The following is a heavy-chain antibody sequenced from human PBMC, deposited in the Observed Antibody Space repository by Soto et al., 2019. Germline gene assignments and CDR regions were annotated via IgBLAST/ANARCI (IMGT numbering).Heavy chain of an antibody. V-gene: IGHV1-18*01. CDR1: GYPFTTYD. CDR2: INVLNGNT. Sequence: XSVKVANTASGYPFTTYDIYWVRQAPGQGLEWMGWINVLNGNTRYPQKFQGRVTMTTDTSTSTVYMELRSLRSDDTAVYYCARDYTMGATHYYFDYWGQGTLVTVSS. CDR3: ARDYTMGATHYYFDY. J-gene: IGHJ4*02. D-gene: IGHD1-26*01.